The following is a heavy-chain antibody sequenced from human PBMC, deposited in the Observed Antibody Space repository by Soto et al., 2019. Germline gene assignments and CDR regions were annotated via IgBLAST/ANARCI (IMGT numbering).Heavy chain of an antibody. V-gene: IGHV3-30-3*01. CDR3: ARDKKPFNWSPSILKSYYYGMDV. Sequence: PGGSLRLSCAASGFTFSTFAMHWVRQAPGKGLEWAAVISNDGSNKYFLDSVKGRFTVSRDNSNNTLYLQMDSLRAEDTAVYYCARDKKPFNWSPSILKSYYYGMDVWGQGTTVTVSS. D-gene: IGHD1-1*01. J-gene: IGHJ6*02. CDR1: GFTFSTFA. CDR2: ISNDGSNK.